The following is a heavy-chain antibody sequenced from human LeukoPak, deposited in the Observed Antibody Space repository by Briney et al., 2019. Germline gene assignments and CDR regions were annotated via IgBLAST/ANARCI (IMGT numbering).Heavy chain of an antibody. V-gene: IGHV3-20*04. CDR2: INWNGGST. J-gene: IGHJ4*02. CDR1: GFTFDDYG. D-gene: IGHD3-22*01. CDR3: ASAKYYYDSSGYCD. Sequence: GGSLRLSXAASGFTFDDYGMSWVRQAPGKGLEWVSGINWNGGSTGYADSVKGRFTISRDNAKNSLYLQMNSLRAEDTALYYCASAKYYYDSSGYCDWGQGTLVTVSS.